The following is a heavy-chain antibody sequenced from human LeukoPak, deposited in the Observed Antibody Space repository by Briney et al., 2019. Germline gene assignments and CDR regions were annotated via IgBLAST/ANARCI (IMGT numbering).Heavy chain of an antibody. D-gene: IGHD6-13*01. CDR3: AREPYHSSSWAYFDY. J-gene: IGHJ4*02. V-gene: IGHV3-48*01. CDR2: ICSSSSTI. Sequence: PGGSLRLSCAASGFTFSSYSMNWVRQAPGKGLEWVSYICSSSSTIYYAASVKGRFTISRDNAKNSLYLQTNSLRAEDTAGYYCAREPYHSSSWAYFDYWGQGTLVTVSS. CDR1: GFTFSSYS.